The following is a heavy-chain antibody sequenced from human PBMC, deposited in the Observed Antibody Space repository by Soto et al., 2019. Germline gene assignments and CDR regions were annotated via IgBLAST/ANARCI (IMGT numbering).Heavy chain of an antibody. V-gene: IGHV4-34*01. Sequence: SETLSLTCAVYGGSFSGYSWTWIRQPPGTGLEWIGEINHTGSTNYNPSLKSRVTISVDTSKNQFSLKLTSVTAADTAVYYCARDKHTGLFYYWGQGTLVTVSS. CDR2: INHTGST. D-gene: IGHD2-8*02. CDR1: GGSFSGYS. J-gene: IGHJ4*01. CDR3: ARDKHTGLFYY.